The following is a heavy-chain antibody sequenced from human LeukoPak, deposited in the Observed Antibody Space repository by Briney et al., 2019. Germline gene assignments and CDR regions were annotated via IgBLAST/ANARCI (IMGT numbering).Heavy chain of an antibody. CDR2: IYYSGST. D-gene: IGHD6-19*01. CDR3: ASGQWLDTLGY. V-gene: IGHV4-59*01. Sequence: PSETLSLTCTVSGGSISSYYWSWIRQPPGKGLEWIGYIYYSGSTNYNPSLKSRVTISVDTSKNQFSLKLSSVTAADTAVYYCASGQWLDTLGYWGQGTLVTVSS. J-gene: IGHJ4*02. CDR1: GGSISSYY.